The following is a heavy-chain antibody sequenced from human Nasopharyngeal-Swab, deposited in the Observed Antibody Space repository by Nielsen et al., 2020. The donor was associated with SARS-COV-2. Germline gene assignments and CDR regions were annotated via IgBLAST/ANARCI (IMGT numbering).Heavy chain of an antibody. CDR1: GFTFSSYG. V-gene: IGHV3-33*01. D-gene: IGHD2/OR15-2a*01. Sequence: GGSLRLSCAASGFTFSSYGMHWVRQAPGKGLEWVAVIWYDGSNKYYADSVKGRFTISRDNSKNTLYLQMNSLRAEDTAVYYCARGNRPVAFDIWGQGTTVTVSS. CDR2: IWYDGSNK. CDR3: ARGNRPVAFDI. J-gene: IGHJ3*02.